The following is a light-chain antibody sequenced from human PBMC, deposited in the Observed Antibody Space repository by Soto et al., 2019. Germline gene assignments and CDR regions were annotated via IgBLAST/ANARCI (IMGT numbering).Light chain of an antibody. CDR1: QSISSY. CDR2: AAS. V-gene: IGKV1-39*01. Sequence: DIPMTQSPSSLSASVGDRVTITCRASQSISSYLNWYQQKPGKAPKLLIFAASSLQSGVPSRFSGCGSGTDFTLTISSLQPEDFASYYCQEGYSTLLTFGQGTKVEIK. J-gene: IGKJ1*01. CDR3: QEGYSTLLT.